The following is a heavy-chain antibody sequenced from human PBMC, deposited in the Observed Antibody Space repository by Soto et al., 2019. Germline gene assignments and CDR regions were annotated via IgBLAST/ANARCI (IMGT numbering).Heavy chain of an antibody. J-gene: IGHJ3*02. CDR1: GLDVSRNY. CDR3: AKEKGMRVVATSGFDI. CDR2: IYTVRTR. V-gene: IGHV3-66*01. Sequence: GGSLRLSCAVSGLDVSRNYFSWVRQTPGRGLEWVSIIYTVRTRYYLDAVKGRFTISRDNSQNTIYLQMGNLRAEDTAIYYCAKEKGMRVVATSGFDIWGQGTMVTVSS. D-gene: IGHD3-22*01.